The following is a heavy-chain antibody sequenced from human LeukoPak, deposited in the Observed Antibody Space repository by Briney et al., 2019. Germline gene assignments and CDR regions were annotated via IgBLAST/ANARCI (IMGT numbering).Heavy chain of an antibody. V-gene: IGHV4-59*01. D-gene: IGHD1-1*01. Sequence: SETLSLTCTVSGGSISSYYWSWIRQPPGKGLEWIGYIYYSGSTNYNPSLKSRVTISVDTSKNQFSLKLSSVTAADTAVYYCARGWRYPFDYWGQGTRVTVSS. CDR3: ARGWRYPFDY. CDR2: IYYSGST. CDR1: GGSISSYY. J-gene: IGHJ4*02.